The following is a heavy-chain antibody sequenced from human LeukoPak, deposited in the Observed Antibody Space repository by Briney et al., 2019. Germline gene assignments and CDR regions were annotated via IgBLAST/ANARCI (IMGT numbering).Heavy chain of an antibody. CDR3: ARARSGIFEY. CDR2: TYYRSKWSN. V-gene: IGHV6-1*01. J-gene: IGHJ4*02. D-gene: IGHD6-19*01. CDR1: GDSVSSNFVT. Sequence: SQTLSLTCAISGDSVSSNFVTWNWIRQSPSRGLKWLGRTYYRSKWSNDYAASVKSRITINPDTSKNQFSLQLNSVTPEDTALYYCARARSGIFEYWGQGILVTVSP.